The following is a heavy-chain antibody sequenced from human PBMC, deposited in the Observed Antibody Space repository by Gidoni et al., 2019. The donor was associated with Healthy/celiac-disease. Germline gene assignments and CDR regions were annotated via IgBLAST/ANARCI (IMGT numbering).Heavy chain of an antibody. D-gene: IGHD3-10*01. V-gene: IGHV3-23*01. J-gene: IGHJ4*02. CDR3: AKGSVRGVILYYFDY. CDR2: ISGSCGST. CDR1: GFTFSSYA. Sequence: EVQLLESGGGLVQPGGSLRLSCAASGFTFSSYAMSWVRQAQGKGLEWVSAISGSCGSTYYADSVKGRFTISRDNSKNTLYLQMNSLRAEDTAVYYCAKGSVRGVILYYFDYWGQGTLVTVSS.